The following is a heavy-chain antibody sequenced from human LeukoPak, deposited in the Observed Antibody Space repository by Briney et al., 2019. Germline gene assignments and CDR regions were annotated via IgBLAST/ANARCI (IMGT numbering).Heavy chain of an antibody. D-gene: IGHD2-8*01. V-gene: IGHV5-51*01. J-gene: IGHJ4*02. Sequence: GESLKISCKGSGYSFTSYWIGWVRQMPGKGLEWMGIIHPGDSDTRYSPSFQGQVTISADKSITTAYLQWGSLKASDTAMYYCARSPYGYCTNGVCYAVDYWGQGTLVTVSS. CDR3: ARSPYGYCTNGVCYAVDY. CDR1: GYSFTSYW. CDR2: IHPGDSDT.